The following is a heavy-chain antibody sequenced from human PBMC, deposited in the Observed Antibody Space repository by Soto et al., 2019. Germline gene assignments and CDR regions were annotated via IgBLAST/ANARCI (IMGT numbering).Heavy chain of an antibody. J-gene: IGHJ4*02. Sequence: GWSLRLSCAASVFSISTSGMHWARPAPGQGLECVAVIWFDGSNKQYADSVKGRFTISRDTSKNTLYLQRNSLIVEDTAVYNCARDNADRGCYYYLDYWGQGTVVTVSS. CDR3: ARDNADRGCYYYLDY. CDR2: IWFDGSNK. D-gene: IGHD3-22*01. CDR1: VFSISTSG. V-gene: IGHV3-33*01.